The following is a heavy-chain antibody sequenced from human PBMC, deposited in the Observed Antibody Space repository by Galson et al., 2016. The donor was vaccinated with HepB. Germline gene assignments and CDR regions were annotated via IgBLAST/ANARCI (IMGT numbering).Heavy chain of an antibody. Sequence: SVKVSCKASGGIFRGYPINWVRQAPGQGLEWLGGIIPIILTSNYAQKFQGRVTITADESTSTAYMELSSLRSEDTAIYYCAGRSNGYYYFEYWGQGTVVTVSS. J-gene: IGHJ4*02. V-gene: IGHV1-69*13. CDR2: IIPIILTS. D-gene: IGHD3-22*01. CDR3: AGRSNGYYYFEY. CDR1: GGIFRGYP.